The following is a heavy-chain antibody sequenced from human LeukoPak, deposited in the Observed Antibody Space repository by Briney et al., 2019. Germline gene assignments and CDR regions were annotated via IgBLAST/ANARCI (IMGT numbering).Heavy chain of an antibody. Sequence: GRSLRLSCAASGFTFSSYSMNWVRQPQGKLLEWVSYISSSSSTIYYADSVKGRFTISRDNAKNSPYLQMNSLRAEDTAVYYCAREPGYYDKAPGAFDIWGQGTMVTVSS. CDR2: ISSSSSTI. V-gene: IGHV3-48*01. J-gene: IGHJ3*02. CDR3: AREPGYYDKAPGAFDI. CDR1: GFTFSSYS. D-gene: IGHD3-22*01.